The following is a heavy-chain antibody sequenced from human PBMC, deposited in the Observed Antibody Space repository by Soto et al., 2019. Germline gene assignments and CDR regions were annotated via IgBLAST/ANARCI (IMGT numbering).Heavy chain of an antibody. V-gene: IGHV1-69*17. CDR2: IIPIIGVT. Sequence: QVQLVQSGAEVKRPGSSVKVSCESSGDTYNSYVISWVRQAPGQGLEWMGGIIPIIGVTHYAQKFQGRVTISALSSTGTAYPELTNLGFEDTALDYCARESLGAKGADHWGQGNVVTVSS. CDR3: ARESLGAKGADH. CDR1: GDTYNSYV. J-gene: IGHJ4*02. D-gene: IGHD3-16*01.